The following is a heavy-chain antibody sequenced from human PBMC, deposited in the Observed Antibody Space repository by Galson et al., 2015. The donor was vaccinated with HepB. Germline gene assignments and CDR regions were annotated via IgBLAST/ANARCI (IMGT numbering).Heavy chain of an antibody. CDR2: ISGSGGST. CDR1: GFTFSSYA. V-gene: IGHV3-23*01. CDR3: AKGGSYWQVSLWFDP. D-gene: IGHD1-26*01. J-gene: IGHJ5*02. Sequence: SLRLSCAASGFTFSSYAMSWVRQAPGKGLEWVSAISGSGGSTYYADSVKGRFTISRDNSKNTLYLQMNSLRAEDTAVYYCAKGGSYWQVSLWFDPWGQGTLVTVSS.